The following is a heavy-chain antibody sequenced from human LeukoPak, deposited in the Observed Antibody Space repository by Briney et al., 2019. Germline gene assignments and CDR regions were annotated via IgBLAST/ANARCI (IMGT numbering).Heavy chain of an antibody. Sequence: GGSLRLSCAASGSTFSSYSMNWVRQAPGKGLEWVSSISSSSSYIYYADSVKGRFTISRDNAKNSLYLQMNSLRAEDTAVYYCARDLQLLGGYFDYWGQGTLVTVSS. CDR3: ARDLQLLGGYFDY. CDR1: GSTFSSYS. J-gene: IGHJ4*02. CDR2: ISSSSSYI. D-gene: IGHD2-2*01. V-gene: IGHV3-21*01.